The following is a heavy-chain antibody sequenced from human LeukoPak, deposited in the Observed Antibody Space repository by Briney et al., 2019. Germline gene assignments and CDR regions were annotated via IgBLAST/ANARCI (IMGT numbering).Heavy chain of an antibody. CDR1: GYTFTGYY. D-gene: IGHD6-13*01. Sequence: ASVKVTCKASGYTFTGYYMHWVRQAPGQGLEWMGWINPNGGGTNYAQKFQGRVTITRDTSISTAYMELSRLRSDDTAVYYCARAAYSSSWYIWFDPWGQGTLVTVSS. J-gene: IGHJ5*02. V-gene: IGHV1-2*02. CDR2: INPNGGGT. CDR3: ARAAYSSSWYIWFDP.